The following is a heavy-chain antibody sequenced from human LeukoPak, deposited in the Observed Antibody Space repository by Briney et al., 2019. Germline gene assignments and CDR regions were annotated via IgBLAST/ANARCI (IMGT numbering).Heavy chain of an antibody. Sequence: GGSLRLSCAASGFTFSTYSMGWVRQAPGKGLEWVSSIGLSRNYIYYADSVKGRFTISRDSAQNSLYLQMNSLRVEDTAVYYCARDQSSGWTLISFWGQGTLVTVSS. V-gene: IGHV3-21*01. CDR3: ARDQSSGWTLISF. J-gene: IGHJ4*02. CDR1: GFTFSTYS. D-gene: IGHD6-19*01. CDR2: IGLSRNYI.